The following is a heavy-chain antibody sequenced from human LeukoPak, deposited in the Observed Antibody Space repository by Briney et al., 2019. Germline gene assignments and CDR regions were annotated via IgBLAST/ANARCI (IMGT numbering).Heavy chain of an antibody. D-gene: IGHD3-22*01. CDR3: ARTSYDSSGYYYQGVDY. J-gene: IGHJ4*02. CDR2: INHSGST. V-gene: IGHV4-34*01. CDR1: GGSFSGYY. Sequence: PSETLSLTCAVYGGSFSGYYWSWIRQPPGKGLEWIGEINHSGSTNYNPSLKSRVTISVDTSKNQFSLKLSSVTAADTAVYYCARTSYDSSGYYYQGVDYWGQGTLVTVSS.